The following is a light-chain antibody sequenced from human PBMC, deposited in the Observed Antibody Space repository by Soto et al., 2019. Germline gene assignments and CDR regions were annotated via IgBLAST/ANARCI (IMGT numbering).Light chain of an antibody. CDR2: SNN. CDR3: ATWDNSLNAVI. Sequence: QSVLTQPPSASGTPGQRVTISCSGSNSDFGSATVDWYRQVPGAAPRLLIYSNNQRPSGVPDRLSGSKSATSASLAISGLQSEDEAKYSCATWDNSLNAVIFGGGTTLTVL. CDR1: NSDFGSAT. V-gene: IGLV1-44*01. J-gene: IGLJ2*01.